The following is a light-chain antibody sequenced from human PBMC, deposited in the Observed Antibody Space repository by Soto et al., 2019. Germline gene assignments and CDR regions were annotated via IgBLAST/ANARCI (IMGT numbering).Light chain of an antibody. J-gene: IGKJ1*01. V-gene: IGKV1-6*01. CDR3: LQDFNYPRT. Sequence: AILMTQSPSSLSASVGDRVTVTCRASQGIRNDLAWYQQKPGKAPKLLIYEASTLQSGVPSRFSGSYSGTVFTLTIGSLQPEDFATYYCLQDFNYPRTFGQGIKVEIK. CDR2: EAS. CDR1: QGIRND.